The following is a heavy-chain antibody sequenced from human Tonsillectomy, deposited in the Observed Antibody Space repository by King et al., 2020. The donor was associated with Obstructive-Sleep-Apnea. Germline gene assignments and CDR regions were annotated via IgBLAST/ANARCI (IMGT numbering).Heavy chain of an antibody. CDR2: IYISGST. CDR1: GGSISNYY. Sequence: VQLQESGPGLVKPSETLSLTCTVSGGSISNYYWNWIRQPAGKGLEWIGRIYISGSTSYNPSLKSRVTMSVDTSKNQFSLKLTSVTAADTAVYYCARLTAYVHDTGTTEVRAFDIWGQGTMVTVSS. D-gene: IGHD1-7*01. V-gene: IGHV4-4*07. J-gene: IGHJ3*02. CDR3: ARLTAYVHDTGTTEVRAFDI.